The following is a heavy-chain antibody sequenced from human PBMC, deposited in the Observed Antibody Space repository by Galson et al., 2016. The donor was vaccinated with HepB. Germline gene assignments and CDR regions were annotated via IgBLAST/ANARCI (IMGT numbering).Heavy chain of an antibody. CDR1: GFTFTDYI. V-gene: IGHV3-21*01. CDR3: ARAYGDYAYTDH. Sequence: SLRLSCAASGFTFTDYIMNWFRLAPGQGLQWVSSISASHRFIHYVDSVKGRFAIPRDNAKNSLYLQMNSLRAEDTAVYYCARAYGDYAYTDHWGQGTQVIVSS. D-gene: IGHD4-17*01. J-gene: IGHJ4*02. CDR2: ISASHRFI.